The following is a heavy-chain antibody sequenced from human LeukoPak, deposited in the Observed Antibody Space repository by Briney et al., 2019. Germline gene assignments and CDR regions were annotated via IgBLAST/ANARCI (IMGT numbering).Heavy chain of an antibody. Sequence: PGGSLRLSCAASGFTFNIYSVNWVRQAPGKGLEWVSSITSSGSYIYYADSVKGRFTISRDNANNSLCLQMNTLRAEDTAVYYCARAIRTGAFDIWGQGTMVTVSS. V-gene: IGHV3-21*01. D-gene: IGHD1-26*01. CDR3: ARAIRTGAFDI. J-gene: IGHJ3*02. CDR1: GFTFNIYS. CDR2: ITSSGSYI.